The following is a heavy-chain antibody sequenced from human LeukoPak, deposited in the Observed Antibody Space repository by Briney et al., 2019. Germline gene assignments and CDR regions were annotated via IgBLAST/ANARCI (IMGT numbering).Heavy chain of an antibody. J-gene: IGHJ6*02. V-gene: IGHV4-39*07. CDR2: INHSGST. CDR3: ARGLLYCSSTSCYYYYGMDV. Sequence: SETLSLTCTVSGGSVSSGSYYWSWIRQPPGKGLEWIGEINHSGSTNYNPSLKSRVTISVDTSKNQFSLKLSSVTAADTAVYYCARGLLYCSSTSCYYYYGMDVWGQGTTVTVSS. CDR1: GGSVSSGSYY. D-gene: IGHD2-2*01.